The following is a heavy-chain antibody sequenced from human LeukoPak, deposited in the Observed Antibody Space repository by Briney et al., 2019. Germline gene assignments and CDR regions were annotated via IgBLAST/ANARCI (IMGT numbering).Heavy chain of an antibody. CDR1: GFAFSSYS. J-gene: IGHJ4*02. Sequence: PGESLRVSCAASGFAFSSYSMNWVRQAPGKGLEWVSYISSSSSTIYYADSVKGRFTISRDNAKNSLYLQMNSLRDEDTAVYYCARGSEYSSGWLSDYWGQGTLVTVSS. CDR3: ARGSEYSSGWLSDY. CDR2: ISSSSSTI. V-gene: IGHV3-48*02. D-gene: IGHD6-19*01.